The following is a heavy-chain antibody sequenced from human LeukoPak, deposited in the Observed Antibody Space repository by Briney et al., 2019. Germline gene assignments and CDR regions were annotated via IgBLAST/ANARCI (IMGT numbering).Heavy chain of an antibody. CDR3: TSGKVPAARNYYYYGMDV. J-gene: IGHJ6*04. Sequence: GRSLRLSCTASGFTFGDYAMSWVRQAPGKGLEWVGFIRSKAYGGTTEYAASVKGRFTISRDDSKSIAYLQMNSLKTEDTAVYYCTSGKVPAARNYYYYGMDVWGKGTSVTVSS. CDR2: IRSKAYGGTT. V-gene: IGHV3-49*04. D-gene: IGHD2-2*01. CDR1: GFTFGDYA.